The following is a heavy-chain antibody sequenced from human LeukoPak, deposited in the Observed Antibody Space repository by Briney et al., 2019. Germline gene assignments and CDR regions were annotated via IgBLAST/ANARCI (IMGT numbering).Heavy chain of an antibody. V-gene: IGHV4-59*01. D-gene: IGHD3-22*01. Sequence: SETLFLTCTVSGGSISSYYWSWIRQPPGKGLEWIGYIYYSGSTNYNPSLKSRVTISVDTSKNQFSLKLSSVTAADTAVYYCARDYDSSGYDAFDIWGQGTMVTVSS. J-gene: IGHJ3*02. CDR2: IYYSGST. CDR1: GGSISSYY. CDR3: ARDYDSSGYDAFDI.